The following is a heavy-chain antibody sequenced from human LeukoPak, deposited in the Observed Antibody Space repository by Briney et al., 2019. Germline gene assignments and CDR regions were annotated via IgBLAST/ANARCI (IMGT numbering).Heavy chain of an antibody. CDR3: ARNFDMKGFDP. Sequence: ASVKVSCKASGYTFTGYYMNWVRPAPGQGLEWMGWINSDSGFTKYAQKFQGRVTMTRDTSITTVYMDLTRLTSDGTAVYYCARNFDMKGFDPWGQGTLVTVSS. CDR1: GYTFTGYY. D-gene: IGHD3-9*01. J-gene: IGHJ5*02. CDR2: INSDSGFT. V-gene: IGHV1-2*02.